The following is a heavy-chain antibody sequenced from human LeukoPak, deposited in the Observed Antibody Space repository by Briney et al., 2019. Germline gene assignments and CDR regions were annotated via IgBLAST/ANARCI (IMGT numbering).Heavy chain of an antibody. CDR2: INSNSGGT. Sequence: ASVKVSCKASGYTFTGYYMHWVRQAPGQGLEWMGWINSNSGGTNYAQKFQGRVTMTRDTSISTAYMELSRLRSDDTAVYYCARAEIRFLEWLLSGYFDYWGQGTLVTVSS. J-gene: IGHJ4*02. V-gene: IGHV1-2*02. CDR3: ARAEIRFLEWLLSGYFDY. CDR1: GYTFTGYY. D-gene: IGHD3-3*01.